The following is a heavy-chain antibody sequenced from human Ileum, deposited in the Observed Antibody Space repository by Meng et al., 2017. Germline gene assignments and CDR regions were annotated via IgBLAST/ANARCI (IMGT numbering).Heavy chain of an antibody. J-gene: IGHJ4*02. Sequence: GESLKISCVVSGSTFTNYAMSWVRQAPGKGLEWVSGINIGGSATYYADSVKGRFTISRDNSKNTLYMQLNSLSVEDTALYFCANGYSPDVWGQGTLVTVSS. CDR1: GSTFTNYA. CDR2: INIGGSAT. D-gene: IGHD5-12*01. CDR3: ANGYSPDV. V-gene: IGHV3-23*01.